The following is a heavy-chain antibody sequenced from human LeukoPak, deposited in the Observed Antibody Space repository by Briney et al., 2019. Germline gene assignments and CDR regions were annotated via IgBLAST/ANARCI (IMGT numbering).Heavy chain of an antibody. D-gene: IGHD3-10*01. CDR1: GYTFTSYD. J-gene: IGHJ5*02. CDR2: MNPNSGNT. Sequence: ASVKVSCKASGYTFTSYDINWVRQATGQGLEWMGWMNPNSGNTGYAQKFQGRVTMTRNTSISTAYMELSSLRSEDTAVYYCARGLSYGSGSYYNVNWFDPWGQGTLVTVSS. V-gene: IGHV1-8*01. CDR3: ARGLSYGSGSYYNVNWFDP.